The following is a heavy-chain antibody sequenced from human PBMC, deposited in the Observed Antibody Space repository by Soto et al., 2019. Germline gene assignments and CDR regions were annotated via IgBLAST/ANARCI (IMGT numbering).Heavy chain of an antibody. V-gene: IGHV3-11*06. D-gene: IGHD6-19*01. J-gene: IGHJ5*02. CDR3: ARVSDSSGWGLDP. Sequence: NPGGSLRLSCAASGFTFSDYYMSWVRQAPGKGLEWISYISGSSSYTNFSDSVEGRFTISRDNAKNSLYLQMNSLRTEDTAVYYCARVSDSSGWGLDPWGQGTLVTVSS. CDR1: GFTFSDYY. CDR2: ISGSSSYT.